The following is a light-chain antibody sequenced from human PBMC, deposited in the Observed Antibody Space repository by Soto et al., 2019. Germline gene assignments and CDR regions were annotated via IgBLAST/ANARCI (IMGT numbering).Light chain of an antibody. CDR3: GTWDSSLSAYV. J-gene: IGLJ1*01. Sequence: QSVLTQPPSVSAAPGQKVTISCSGSSFNIGNNYVSWYQQLPGTAPKLLISDNNKRPSGIPDRFSGYKSGTSATLGITGLQTGDEADYYCGTWDSSLSAYVFGTGTKLTVL. CDR2: DNN. CDR1: SFNIGNNY. V-gene: IGLV1-51*01.